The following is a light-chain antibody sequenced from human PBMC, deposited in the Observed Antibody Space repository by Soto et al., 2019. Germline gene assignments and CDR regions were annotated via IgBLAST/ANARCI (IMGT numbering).Light chain of an antibody. CDR3: QQYGRSPFT. CDR2: GAS. J-gene: IGKJ3*01. Sequence: EIVLTQSPGTLSLSPGERATLSCRASQSVSNNYLAWYQQKPGQAPGLLIYGASNRATGIPDRFSGSGSGTDFTLTISRLEPEDFAVYYCQQYGRSPFTFGPGTKVDIK. CDR1: QSVSNNY. V-gene: IGKV3-20*01.